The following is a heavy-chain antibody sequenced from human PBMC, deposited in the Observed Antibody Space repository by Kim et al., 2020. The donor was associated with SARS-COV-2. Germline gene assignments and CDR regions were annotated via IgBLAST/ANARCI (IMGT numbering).Heavy chain of an antibody. J-gene: IGHJ4*02. CDR2: IYYSGST. CDR1: GGSISSGGYY. D-gene: IGHD2-2*01. CDR3: ARGVCSTSSGDCLEDYFDY. V-gene: IGHV4-31*03. Sequence: SETLSLTCTVSGGSISSGGYYWSWIRQHPGKGLEWIGYIYYSGSTYYNPSLKSRVTISVDTSKNQFSLKLSSVTAADTAVYYCARGVCSTSSGDCLEDYFDYWGQGTLVTVSS.